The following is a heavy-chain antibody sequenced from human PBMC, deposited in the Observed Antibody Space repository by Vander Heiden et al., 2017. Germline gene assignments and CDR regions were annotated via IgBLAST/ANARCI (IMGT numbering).Heavy chain of an antibody. CDR3: ARDLRRFLEWLSANYGMDV. CDR1: GFTFSSYA. CDR2: ISYDGSNK. V-gene: IGHV3-30*01. J-gene: IGHJ6*02. Sequence: QVQLVESGGGVVQPGRSLRLSCAAPGFTFSSYAMHWVRQAPGKGLEWVAVISYDGSNKYYADSVKGRFTISRDNSKNTLYLQMNSLRAEDTAVYYCARDLRRFLEWLSANYGMDVWGQGTTVTVSS. D-gene: IGHD3-3*01.